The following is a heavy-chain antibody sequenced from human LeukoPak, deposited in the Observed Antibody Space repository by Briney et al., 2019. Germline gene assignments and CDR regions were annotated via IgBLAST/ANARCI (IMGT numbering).Heavy chain of an antibody. CDR3: ANTYYDILTGYPTFDY. Sequence: ASVKVSCKASGYTFTSYDINWVRQATGQGLEWMGWMNPNSGNTGYAQKFQGRVTMTRNTSISTAYMELSRLRSDDTAVYYCANTYYDILTGYPTFDYWGQGTLVTVSS. D-gene: IGHD3-9*01. J-gene: IGHJ4*02. CDR2: MNPNSGNT. V-gene: IGHV1-8*01. CDR1: GYTFTSYD.